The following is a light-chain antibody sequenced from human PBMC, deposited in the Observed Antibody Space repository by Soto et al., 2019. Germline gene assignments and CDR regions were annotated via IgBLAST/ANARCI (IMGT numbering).Light chain of an antibody. V-gene: IGKV1-39*01. J-gene: IGKJ2*01. CDR3: QQSDTTPPMYT. Sequence: DIQMTQSPSSLSASVGDRVTITCRASQTFRSYLNWYQQKPGKAPKLLIYFTSLLRHGVPSRFSGGGSGTEFTLTISGLQPEDFATYYCQQSDTTPPMYTFGQGTRLEIK. CDR2: FTS. CDR1: QTFRSY.